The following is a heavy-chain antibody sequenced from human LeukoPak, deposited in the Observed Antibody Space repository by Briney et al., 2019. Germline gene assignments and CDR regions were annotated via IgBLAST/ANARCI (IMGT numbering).Heavy chain of an antibody. D-gene: IGHD4-17*01. Sequence: PGGSLRLSCAASGFTFSSYDMSWVRQAPGKGLEWVSDISGSGGSTYYADSVKGRFTISRDNSKNTLYLQMNSLRAEDTAVYYCAKDDYGDLWVDDAFDIWGQGTMVTVSS. CDR2: ISGSGGST. CDR3: AKDDYGDLWVDDAFDI. V-gene: IGHV3-23*01. CDR1: GFTFSSYD. J-gene: IGHJ3*02.